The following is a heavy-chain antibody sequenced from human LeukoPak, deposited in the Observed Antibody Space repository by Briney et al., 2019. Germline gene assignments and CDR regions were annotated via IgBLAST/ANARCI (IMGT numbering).Heavy chain of an antibody. Sequence: GGSLRLSCEASGFSFSTREMNWVRQAPGKGPEWVSYIISSGSTIYYADSVQGRFTTSRDNAKNLLFLEMNSLRPEDTAVYYCAIIDRDFYYMDVWGIGTTVTVSS. CDR2: IISSGSTI. CDR3: AIIDRDFYYMDV. V-gene: IGHV3-48*03. CDR1: GFSFSTRE. J-gene: IGHJ6*03. D-gene: IGHD3-22*01.